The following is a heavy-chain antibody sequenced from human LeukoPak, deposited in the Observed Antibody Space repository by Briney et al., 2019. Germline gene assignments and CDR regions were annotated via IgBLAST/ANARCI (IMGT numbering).Heavy chain of an antibody. CDR3: ASQYSSSWYGLDY. CDR1: GFSFSRRG. Sequence: GGSLRLSCATSGFSFSRRGMNWVRHPPGKGLEWVSYISPGSGTIYYAESVKGRFTISRDNSKNTLYLQMNSLRAEDTAVYYCASQYSSSWYGLDYWGQGTLVTVSS. CDR2: ISPGSGTI. D-gene: IGHD6-13*01. J-gene: IGHJ4*02. V-gene: IGHV3-48*01.